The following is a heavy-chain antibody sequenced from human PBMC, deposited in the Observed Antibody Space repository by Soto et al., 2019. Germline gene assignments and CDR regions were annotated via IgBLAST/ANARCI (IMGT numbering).Heavy chain of an antibody. D-gene: IGHD3-3*01. J-gene: IGHJ5*02. V-gene: IGHV4-4*02. CDR3: ARGNPDRGITIARSFFRSVSWFDP. CDR2: IYHSGST. CDR1: SGSISSSNW. Sequence: PSETLSLTCAVSSGSISSSNWWSWFRQPPGKGLEWIGEIYHSGSTNYNPSLKSRVTISVDKSKNQFSLKLSSVTAADTAVYYCARGNPDRGITIARSFFRSVSWFDPWGQGTLVTVSS.